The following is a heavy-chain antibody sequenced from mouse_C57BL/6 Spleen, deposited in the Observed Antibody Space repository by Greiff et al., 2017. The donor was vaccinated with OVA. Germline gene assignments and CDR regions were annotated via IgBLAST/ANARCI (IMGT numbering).Heavy chain of an antibody. Sequence: QVQLKESGAELVRPGTSVKVSCKASGYAFTNYLIEWVKQRPGQGLEWIGVINPGSGGTNYNEKFKGKATLTADKSSSTAYMQLSSLTSEDSAVYFCARERDYDGYFDVWGTGTTVTVSS. CDR1: GYAFTNYL. D-gene: IGHD2-4*01. J-gene: IGHJ1*03. V-gene: IGHV1-54*01. CDR3: ARERDYDGYFDV. CDR2: INPGSGGT.